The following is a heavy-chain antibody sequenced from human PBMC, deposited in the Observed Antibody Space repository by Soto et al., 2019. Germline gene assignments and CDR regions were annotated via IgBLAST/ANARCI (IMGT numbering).Heavy chain of an antibody. CDR2: ISWKDDK. Sequence: SGPTLVHPTQTLTLTCTVSGFSLSARGVGVGWFRHRPGKPLEWLGIISWKDDKRYTPSLQSRLTITKDTSKNQVVLIMTDMETMDTATYSYAHSTSGAAPYXWGPGTLVTVSX. J-gene: IGHJ4*02. D-gene: IGHD3-10*01. CDR3: AHSTSGAAPYX. CDR1: GFSLSARGVG. V-gene: IGHV2-5*01.